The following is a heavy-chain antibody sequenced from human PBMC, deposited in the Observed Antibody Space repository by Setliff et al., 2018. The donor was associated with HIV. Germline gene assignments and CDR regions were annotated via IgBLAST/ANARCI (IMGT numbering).Heavy chain of an antibody. J-gene: IGHJ4*02. CDR2: ISWSGSGI. V-gene: IGHV3-20*04. CDR3: ASVLRYYGSGSYPFGY. D-gene: IGHD3-10*01. Sequence: GGSLRLSCAASGFKFDDYGMSWVRQGPGKGLEWVAGISWSGSGIGYVDSVKGRFTISRDNAKNSLYLQMNSLRAEDTAVYYCASVLRYYGSGSYPFGYWGQGTLVTVSS. CDR1: GFKFDDYG.